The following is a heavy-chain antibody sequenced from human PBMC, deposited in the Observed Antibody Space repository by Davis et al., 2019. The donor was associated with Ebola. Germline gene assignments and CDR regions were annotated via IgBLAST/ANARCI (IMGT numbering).Heavy chain of an antibody. CDR1: GGSISSYY. D-gene: IGHD1-26*01. J-gene: IGHJ4*02. CDR3: ARDRTSGSYSLGY. CDR2: IYYSGST. Sequence: PSETLSLTCTVSGGSISSYYWSWIRQPPGKGLEWIGYIYYSGSTNYNPSLKSRVTISVDTSKNQFSLKLSSVTAADTAVYYCARDRTSGSYSLGYWGQGTLVTVSS. V-gene: IGHV4-59*01.